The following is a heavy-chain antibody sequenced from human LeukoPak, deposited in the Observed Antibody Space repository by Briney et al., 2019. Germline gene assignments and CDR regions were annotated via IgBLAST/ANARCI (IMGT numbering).Heavy chain of an antibody. CDR3: ARGDPHADL. CDR1: GFDLSTYE. J-gene: IGHJ5*02. V-gene: IGHV3-48*03. CDR2: ITISGHTK. Sequence: GGSLRLSCAAPGFDLSTYEMNWVRQAPGRGLEWIADITISGHTKNYADSVKGRFTISRDNARTSLYLQMNSLRVEDTGVYYCARGDPHADLWGQGTLVTVSS.